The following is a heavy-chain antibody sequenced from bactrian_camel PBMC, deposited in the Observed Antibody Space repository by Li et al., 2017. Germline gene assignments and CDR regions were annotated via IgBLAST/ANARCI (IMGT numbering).Heavy chain of an antibody. CDR3: AADLSGTQCQYYGSSWYHRVNF. D-gene: IGHD6*01. CDR1: GKTNILNC. V-gene: IGHV3S54*01. Sequence: VQLVESGGGLVQAGGSLNLSCAATGKTNILNCLGWFRQAPGKEREGVASIYTGDGSTYYADSVKGRFTISQDNAKNMVYLQMNSLEPEDTAMYYCAADLSGTQCQYYGSSWYHRVNFWGQGTQVTVS. CDR2: IYTGDGST. J-gene: IGHJ4*01.